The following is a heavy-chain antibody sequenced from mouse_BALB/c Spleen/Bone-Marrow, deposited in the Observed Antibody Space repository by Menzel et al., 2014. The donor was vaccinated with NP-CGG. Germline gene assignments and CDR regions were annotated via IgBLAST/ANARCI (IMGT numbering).Heavy chain of an antibody. CDR3: ARERYDYDWKDY. Sequence: QVQLQQSGAELVKPGASVKLSCKASGYTFXSYWMRWVKQRPGQGLEWIGEINPSNGRTNYNEKFKSKATLTVDKSSSTAYMQLSSLTSEDSAVYYCARERYDYDWKDYWGQGTTLTVSS. CDR2: INPSNGRT. V-gene: IGHV1S81*02. D-gene: IGHD2-4*01. J-gene: IGHJ2*01. CDR1: GYTFXSYW.